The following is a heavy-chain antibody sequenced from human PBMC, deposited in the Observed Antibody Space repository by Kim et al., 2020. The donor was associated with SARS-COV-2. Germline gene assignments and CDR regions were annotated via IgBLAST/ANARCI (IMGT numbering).Heavy chain of an antibody. CDR1: GGSISSGGYY. Sequence: SETLSLTCTVSGGSISSGGYYWSWIRQHPGKGLEWIGYIYYSGSTYYNPSLKSRVTISVDTSKNQFSLKLSSVTAADTAVYYCAREVVGYSSGHYYYYGMDVWGQGTTVTVSS. D-gene: IGHD6-19*01. CDR3: AREVVGYSSGHYYYYGMDV. CDR2: IYYSGST. V-gene: IGHV4-31*03. J-gene: IGHJ6*02.